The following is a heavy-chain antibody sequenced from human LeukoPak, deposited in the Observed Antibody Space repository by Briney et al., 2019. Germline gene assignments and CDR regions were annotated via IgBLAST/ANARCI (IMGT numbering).Heavy chain of an antibody. Sequence: GGSLRLSCAASGFTFSDYYMSWIRQAPGKGLEWVSYISSSGSTIYYADSVKGRVTISRDNAKNSLYLQMNSLRAEDTAVYYCARDHRGYCSSTSCYTYWFDPWGQGTLVTVSS. J-gene: IGHJ5*02. V-gene: IGHV3-11*04. CDR3: ARDHRGYCSSTSCYTYWFDP. CDR2: ISSSGSTI. CDR1: GFTFSDYY. D-gene: IGHD2-2*02.